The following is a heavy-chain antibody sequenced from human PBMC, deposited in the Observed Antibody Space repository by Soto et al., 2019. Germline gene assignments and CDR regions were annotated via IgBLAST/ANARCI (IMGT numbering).Heavy chain of an antibody. CDR3: AKDRLMIQLWIWYYYGMDV. V-gene: IGHV3-30*18. J-gene: IGHJ6*02. CDR2: ISYDGSNK. D-gene: IGHD5-18*01. CDR1: GFNVSSYG. Sequence: QVQLVESGGGVVQPGRSLRLSCAAYGFNVSSYGMHWVRQAPGKGLEWVAVISYDGSNKYYADSVKGRFTISSENSKITLYLQMNSLRAEDTAVYYCAKDRLMIQLWIWYYYGMDVWGQGTTVTVSS.